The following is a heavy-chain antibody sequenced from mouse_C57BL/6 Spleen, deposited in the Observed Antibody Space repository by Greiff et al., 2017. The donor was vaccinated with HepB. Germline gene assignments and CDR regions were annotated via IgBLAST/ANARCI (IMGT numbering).Heavy chain of an antibody. CDR2: IYPRSGNT. V-gene: IGHV1-81*01. Sequence: VQLQESGAELARPGASVKLSCKASGYTFTSYGISWVKQRTGQGLEWIGEIYPRSGNTYYNEKFKGKATLTADKSSSTAYMELRSLTSEDSAVYFCARAFSSYYFDYWGQGTTLTVSS. D-gene: IGHD1-1*01. J-gene: IGHJ2*01. CDR3: ARAFSSYYFDY. CDR1: GYTFTSYG.